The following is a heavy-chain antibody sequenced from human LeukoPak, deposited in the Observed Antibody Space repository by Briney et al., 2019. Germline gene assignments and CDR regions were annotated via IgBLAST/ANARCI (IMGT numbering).Heavy chain of an antibody. CDR2: IYYSGST. Sequence: SETLSLTCTVSDGSITSYYWSWIRQPPGKGLEWIGYIYYSGSTNYNPSPKSRLTISLDTSNNQFSLKLTSVTAADTAVYYCARNTAMVFDYWGQGTLVTVSS. J-gene: IGHJ4*02. CDR3: ARNTAMVFDY. V-gene: IGHV4-59*01. D-gene: IGHD5-18*01. CDR1: DGSITSYY.